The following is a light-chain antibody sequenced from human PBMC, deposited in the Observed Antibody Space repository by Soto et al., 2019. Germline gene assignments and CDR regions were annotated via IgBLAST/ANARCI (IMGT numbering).Light chain of an antibody. CDR1: QSLLHSNGYNY. CDR2: LGS. V-gene: IGKV2-28*01. J-gene: IGKJ2*01. Sequence: DIVMPQSPLSLPVTPGEPASISCRSSQSLLHSNGYNYLDWYLQKPGQSPQLLIYLGSNRDSGVPDRFSGSGSGTDFTLTISRVEAEDVGVYYGIQAVQTSYTCGQGTKL. CDR3: IQAVQTSYT.